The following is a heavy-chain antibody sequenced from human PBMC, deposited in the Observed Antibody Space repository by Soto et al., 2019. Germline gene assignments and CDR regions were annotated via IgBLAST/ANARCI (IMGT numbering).Heavy chain of an antibody. CDR1: GFTFSSYA. J-gene: IGHJ6*02. CDR2: ISYDGSNK. Sequence: QVQLVESGGGVVQPGRSLRLSCAASGFTFSSYAMHWVRQAPGKGLEWVAVISYDGSNKYYADSVKGRFTISRDNSKNTLYLQMNRLRAEDTAVYYCARELGDCSSTSCHQNPSYYGMDVWGQGTTVTVSS. CDR3: ARELGDCSSTSCHQNPSYYGMDV. V-gene: IGHV3-30-3*01. D-gene: IGHD2-2*01.